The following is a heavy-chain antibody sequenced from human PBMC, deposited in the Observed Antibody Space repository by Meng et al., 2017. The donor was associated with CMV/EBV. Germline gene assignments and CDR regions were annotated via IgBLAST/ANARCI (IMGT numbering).Heavy chain of an antibody. CDR3: ARMVSSGYYYFDY. J-gene: IGHJ4*02. CDR2: INPNSGGT. CDR1: GYTFTGYY. Sequence: ASVKVSCKASGYTFTGYYMHWVRQAPGQGLEWMGWINPNSGGTNYAQKFQGRVTMTRDKSISTAYMELSRLRSDDTAVYYCARMVSSGYYYFDYWGQGTLVTVSS. D-gene: IGHD6-19*01. V-gene: IGHV1-2*02.